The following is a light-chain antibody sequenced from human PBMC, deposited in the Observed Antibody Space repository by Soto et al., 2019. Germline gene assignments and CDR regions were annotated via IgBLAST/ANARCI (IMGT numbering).Light chain of an antibody. CDR1: QSLLHSNGYNY. Sequence: EIVMTQSPLSLPVTPGEPASISCKSSQSLLHSNGYNYLDWYLQKPGQSPQFLFYSGSNRASGVPDRFSGSGSGTDFTLKISRVEAEDVAVYYCMQALQAPFTFGPGTKVDIK. J-gene: IGKJ3*01. CDR2: SGS. V-gene: IGKV2-28*01. CDR3: MQALQAPFT.